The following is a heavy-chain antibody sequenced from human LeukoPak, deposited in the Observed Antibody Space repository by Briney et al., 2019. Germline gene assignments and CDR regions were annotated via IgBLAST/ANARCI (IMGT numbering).Heavy chain of an antibody. CDR1: GFTFRSCV. V-gene: IGHV3-30*04. Sequence: SGRSLRLSCAASGFTFRSCVMHWVRQAPGKGLEWVAVISYDGSNKYYADSVKGRFTISRDNSKNTLYLQMNSLRSEDTAVYYCARDATGDGDLESWGQGTLVTVSP. J-gene: IGHJ5*02. D-gene: IGHD4-17*01. CDR3: ARDATGDGDLES. CDR2: ISYDGSNK.